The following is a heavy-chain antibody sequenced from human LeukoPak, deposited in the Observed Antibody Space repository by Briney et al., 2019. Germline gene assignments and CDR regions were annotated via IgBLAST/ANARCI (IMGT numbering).Heavy chain of an antibody. J-gene: IGHJ4*02. D-gene: IGHD2-2*01. Sequence: ASVKVSCKASGGTFSSYAISWVRQAPGQGLEWMGGIIPIFGTANYAQKFQGRVTITADESTSTAYMELSSLRSEDTAVYYRAREGICSSTSCYPDYWGQGTLVTVSS. CDR2: IIPIFGTA. CDR1: GGTFSSYA. V-gene: IGHV1-69*13. CDR3: AREGICSSTSCYPDY.